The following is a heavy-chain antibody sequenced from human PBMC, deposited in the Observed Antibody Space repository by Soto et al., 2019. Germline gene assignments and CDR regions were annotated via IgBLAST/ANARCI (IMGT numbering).Heavy chain of an antibody. CDR3: AKDPRDCSSTSCYDY. V-gene: IGHV3-23*01. CDR2: ISGSGGNT. Sequence: EVQLLESGGGLVQPGGSLRLSCAASGFTFSSYAMSWVRQAPGKGLEWVSAISGSGGNTYYADSVKGRFTISRDKSKNTLYLQMNSLRAEDTDLYYCAKDPRDCSSTSCYDYWGQGTLVTVSS. D-gene: IGHD2-2*01. J-gene: IGHJ4*02. CDR1: GFTFSSYA.